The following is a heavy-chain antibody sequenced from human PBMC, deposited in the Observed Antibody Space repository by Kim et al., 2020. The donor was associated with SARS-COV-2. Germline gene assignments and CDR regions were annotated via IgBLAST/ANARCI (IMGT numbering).Heavy chain of an antibody. CDR1: GYTFTGYY. V-gene: IGHV1-2*06. J-gene: IGHJ5*02. Sequence: ASVKVSCKASGYTFTGYYMHWVRQAPGQGLEWMGRINPNSGGTNYAQKFQGRVTMTRDTSISTAYMELSRLRSDDTAVYYCAREVVGKYSFAQGFDPWGQGTLVTVSS. D-gene: IGHD1-26*01. CDR2: INPNSGGT. CDR3: AREVVGKYSFAQGFDP.